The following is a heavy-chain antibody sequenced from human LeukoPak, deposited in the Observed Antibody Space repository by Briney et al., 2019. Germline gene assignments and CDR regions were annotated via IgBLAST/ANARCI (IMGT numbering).Heavy chain of an antibody. CDR3: ARDQEGFDY. CDR2: IYPRDGST. V-gene: IGHV1-46*01. Sequence: ASVQVSCKASGYTFTSNYIHWVRQAPGQGLEWMGMIYPRDGSTSYAQKFQGRVTVTRDTSTSTVHMELSGLRSEDTAVYYCARDQEGFDYWGQGTLVTVSS. CDR1: GYTFTSNY. J-gene: IGHJ4*02.